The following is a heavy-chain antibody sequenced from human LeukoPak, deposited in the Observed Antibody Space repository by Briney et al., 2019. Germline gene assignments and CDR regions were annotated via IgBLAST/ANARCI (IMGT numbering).Heavy chain of an antibody. CDR3: ARDQEGFDY. CDR2: IYPRDGST. V-gene: IGHV1-46*01. Sequence: ASVQVSCKASGYTFTSNYIHWVRQAPGQGLEWMGMIYPRDGSTSYAQKFQGRVTVTRDTSTSTVHMELSGLRSEDTAVYYCARDQEGFDYWGQGTLVTVSS. CDR1: GYTFTSNY. J-gene: IGHJ4*02.